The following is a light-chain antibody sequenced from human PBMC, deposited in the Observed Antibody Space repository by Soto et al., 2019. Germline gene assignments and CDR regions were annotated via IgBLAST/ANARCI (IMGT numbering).Light chain of an antibody. J-gene: IGKJ4*01. V-gene: IGKV1-12*01. Sequence: DIQMTQSPSSVSASVGDRVTITCRASQDITNKLAWYQQKPGQAPNLLIYASTSLRSGVPSRFSGGGSGTDFTLTISSLQPEDFATYYCQQANSFPLTFGGGTKVDIK. CDR2: AST. CDR3: QQANSFPLT. CDR1: QDITNK.